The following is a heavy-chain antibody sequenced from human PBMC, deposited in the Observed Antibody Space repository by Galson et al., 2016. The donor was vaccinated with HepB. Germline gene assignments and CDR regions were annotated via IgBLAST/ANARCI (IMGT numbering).Heavy chain of an antibody. J-gene: IGHJ4*02. Sequence: SLRLSCAASGFTFSSYAMSWVRQVPGKGLEWVSTISGTGGSTDYADSVKGRFTISRDNSKNTLYLQMNNRRAEDTAVYFCARGNYGDYSFDYWGQGTLVTVSS. CDR3: ARGNYGDYSFDY. CDR2: ISGTGGST. CDR1: GFTFSSYA. V-gene: IGHV3-23*01. D-gene: IGHD4-17*01.